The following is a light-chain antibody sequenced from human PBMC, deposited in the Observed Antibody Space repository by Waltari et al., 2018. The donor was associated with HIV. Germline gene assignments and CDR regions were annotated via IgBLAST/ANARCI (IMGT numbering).Light chain of an antibody. Sequence: SSELTQPPSVSVSPGQTVGITCSGDALSKQYVYWYHQKPGQAPVLVISKDSERPSGIPERFSGSTSGTTVTLTISGVQAEDEADYYCQSADTSGSYWVFGGGTKLTVL. J-gene: IGLJ2*01. V-gene: IGLV3-25*03. CDR3: QSADTSGSYWV. CDR2: KDS. CDR1: ALSKQY.